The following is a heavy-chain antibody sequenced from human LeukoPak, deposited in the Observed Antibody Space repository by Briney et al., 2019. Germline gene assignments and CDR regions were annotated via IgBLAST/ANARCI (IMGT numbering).Heavy chain of an antibody. CDR1: GGSITSYY. Sequence: SETLSLTCTVSGGSITSYYWSWIRQPAGKGLEWIGRIYSSGSTNYSPSLKSRVTMSVDTSKNQFSLKLTSLTAADTAVYYCAGFSYEVFDYWGQGTLVTVSS. J-gene: IGHJ4*02. V-gene: IGHV4-4*07. D-gene: IGHD3-3*01. CDR3: AGFSYEVFDY. CDR2: IYSSGST.